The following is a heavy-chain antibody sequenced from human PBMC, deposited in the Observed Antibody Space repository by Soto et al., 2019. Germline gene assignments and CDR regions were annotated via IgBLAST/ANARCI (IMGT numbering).Heavy chain of an antibody. V-gene: IGHV4-4*07. CDR2: IYTSGST. J-gene: IGHJ5*02. Sequence: KPSETLSLTCTVSGGSISSYYWSWIRQPAGKGLEWIGRIYTSGSTNYNPSLKSRVTMSVDTSKNQFSLKLSSVTAADTAVYYCARDPRRCSGGSCYLDPWGQGTLVTVSS. D-gene: IGHD2-15*01. CDR3: ARDPRRCSGGSCYLDP. CDR1: GGSISSYY.